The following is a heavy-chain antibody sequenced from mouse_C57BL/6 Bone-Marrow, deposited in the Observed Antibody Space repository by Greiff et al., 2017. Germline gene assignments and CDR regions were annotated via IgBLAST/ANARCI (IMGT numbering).Heavy chain of an antibody. CDR1: GFTFSSYA. V-gene: IGHV5-9-1*02. J-gene: IGHJ4*01. CDR2: ISSGGDYI. D-gene: IGHD1-1*01. Sequence: EVQRVESGEGLVKPGGSLKLSCAASGFTFSSYAMSWVRQTPEKRLEWVAYISSGGDYIYYADTVKGRFTISRDNARNTLYLQMSSLKSEDTAMYYCTRVQYGSSYEDYAMDYWGQGTSVTVSS. CDR3: TRVQYGSSYEDYAMDY.